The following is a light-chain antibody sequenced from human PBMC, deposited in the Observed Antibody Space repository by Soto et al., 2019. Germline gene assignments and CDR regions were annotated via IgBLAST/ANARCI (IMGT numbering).Light chain of an antibody. Sequence: DIQMTQSPSTLSGSVGDRVTITCRASQTISSWLAWYQQKPGKAPKLLIYDAPSLQSGVPSRFSGSGSGTEFTLTISSLQPDDSATYYCQQYNTYRTFGQGTKVDI. CDR3: QQYNTYRT. V-gene: IGKV1-5*01. J-gene: IGKJ1*01. CDR2: DAP. CDR1: QTISSW.